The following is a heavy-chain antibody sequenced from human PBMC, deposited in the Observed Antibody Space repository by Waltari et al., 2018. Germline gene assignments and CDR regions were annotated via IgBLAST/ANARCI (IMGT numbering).Heavy chain of an antibody. Sequence: EVQLVESGGGLVQPGGSLRLSCAASGLTISSNWMTWVRQAPGKGLEWVAKINEDGSEKYYVDAVKGRFTISRDNAKKSLYLQMDTLRVEDTAVYYCARARGLDVWGQGTTVTVSS. CDR3: ARARGLDV. J-gene: IGHJ6*02. CDR1: GLTISSNW. V-gene: IGHV3-7*01. CDR2: INEDGSEK.